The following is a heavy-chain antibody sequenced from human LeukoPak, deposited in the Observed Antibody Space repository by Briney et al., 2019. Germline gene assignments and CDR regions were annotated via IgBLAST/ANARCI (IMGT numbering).Heavy chain of an antibody. CDR1: GFTFSSYE. J-gene: IGHJ4*02. CDR3: AKPNYYGSGSYQYYFDY. Sequence: PGGSLRLSCAASGFTFSSYEMNWVRQAPGKGLEWVSYISSSGSTIYYADSVKGRFTISRDNAKNSLYLQMNSLRAEDTAVYYCAKPNYYGSGSYQYYFDYWGQGTLVTVSS. D-gene: IGHD3-10*01. V-gene: IGHV3-48*03. CDR2: ISSSGSTI.